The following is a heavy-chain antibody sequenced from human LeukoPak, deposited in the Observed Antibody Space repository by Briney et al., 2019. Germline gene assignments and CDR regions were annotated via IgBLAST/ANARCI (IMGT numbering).Heavy chain of an antibody. V-gene: IGHV3-30*04. Sequence: GGSLRLSCAASGFTFSSYAMHWVRQAPGKGLEWVAVISYDGSNKYYADSVKGRFTISRDNSKNTLYLQMNSLRAEDTAVYYCARDRRAARPGNAFDIWGQGTMVTVSS. CDR1: GFTFSSYA. CDR2: ISYDGSNK. D-gene: IGHD6-6*01. CDR3: ARDRRAARPGNAFDI. J-gene: IGHJ3*02.